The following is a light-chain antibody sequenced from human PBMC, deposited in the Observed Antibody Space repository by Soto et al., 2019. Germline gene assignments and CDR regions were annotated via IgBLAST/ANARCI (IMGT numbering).Light chain of an antibody. V-gene: IGLV2-14*01. Sequence: QSVLTQPASVSGSPGQSITISCTGTSSDVGDYNYVSWYQQHPGKAPKLMIFDVSNRPSGVSNRFSGSKSGNTASLTISGLQAEDEADSYCSSYTSSSTRDFGTGTKLTVL. CDR2: DVS. CDR1: SSDVGDYNY. CDR3: SSYTSSSTRD. J-gene: IGLJ1*01.